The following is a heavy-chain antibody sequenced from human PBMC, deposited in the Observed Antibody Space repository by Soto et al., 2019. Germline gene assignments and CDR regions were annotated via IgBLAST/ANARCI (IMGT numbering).Heavy chain of an antibody. CDR1: GGSISGYS. CDR3: ARAQAAYYFDS. D-gene: IGHD2-15*01. Sequence: SETLSLTCTVSGGSISGYSWSWIRQSPGKGLEWIGYIYYSGSTNYNPSLMSRVTISADTSKNRFSLILSSVTVAHSAMYYCARAQAAYYFDSWGQGTVVTVS. CDR2: IYYSGST. J-gene: IGHJ4*02. V-gene: IGHV4-59*12.